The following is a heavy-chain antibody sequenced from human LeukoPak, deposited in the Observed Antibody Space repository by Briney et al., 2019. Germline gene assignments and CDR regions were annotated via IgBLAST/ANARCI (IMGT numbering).Heavy chain of an antibody. J-gene: IGHJ4*02. CDR1: SGSISNYY. CDR2: IHYTGST. CDR3: ARRDDSSGYHKIFDY. V-gene: IGHV4-59*01. D-gene: IGHD3-22*01. Sequence: PSETLSLTCTVSSGSISNYYWSWIRQPPGKGLESIGYIHYTGSTTYNPSLKSRVTISVDTSKNQFSLKLSSVTAADTAVYYCARRDDSSGYHKIFDYWGQGTLVTVSS.